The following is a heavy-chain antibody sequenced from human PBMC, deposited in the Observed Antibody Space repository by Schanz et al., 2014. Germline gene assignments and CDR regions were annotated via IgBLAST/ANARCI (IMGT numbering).Heavy chain of an antibody. CDR3: ASSGAGYSSSWDFDY. D-gene: IGHD6-13*01. CDR2: INAANGNT. Sequence: QVQLVQSGAEVKKPGASVKVSCKASGYSFISHAIHWVRQAPGQRLEWMGWINAANGNTRYSQKFQGRVTITRDTSASTAYMELSSLRSDDTAVYYCASSGAGYSSSWDFDYWGQGTLVTVSS. CDR1: GYSFISHA. V-gene: IGHV1-3*01. J-gene: IGHJ4*02.